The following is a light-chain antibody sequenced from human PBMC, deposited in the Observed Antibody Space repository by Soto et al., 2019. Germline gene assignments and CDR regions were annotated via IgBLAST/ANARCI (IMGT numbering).Light chain of an antibody. V-gene: IGLV4-69*01. CDR3: QTWGTGIQV. J-gene: IGLJ1*01. CDR1: SGHSSYA. CDR2: LNSDGSH. Sequence: QPVLTQSPSASASLGASVKLTCTLSSGHSSYAIAWHQQQPEKGPRYFMKLNSDGSHSKGDGIPDRFSGSSSGAERYLTISSLQSEDEADYYCQTWGTGIQVFETGTKLTVL.